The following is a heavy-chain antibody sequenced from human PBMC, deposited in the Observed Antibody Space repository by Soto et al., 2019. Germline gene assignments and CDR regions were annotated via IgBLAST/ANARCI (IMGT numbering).Heavy chain of an antibody. CDR2: IIVGSGYT. CDR1: GFNFTSSA. V-gene: IGHV1-58*01. J-gene: IGHJ3*02. CDR3: AVSSRQYDFWSGYNVFDI. Sequence: SVKVSCKTSGFNFTSSAVQWVRQTRGQRLEWIGWIIVGSGYTNYAQMNHERVTITRDMSTTTTYMELSSLRSEDTAVYYCAVSSRQYDFWSGYNVFDIWGQGTMVTVSS. D-gene: IGHD3-3*01.